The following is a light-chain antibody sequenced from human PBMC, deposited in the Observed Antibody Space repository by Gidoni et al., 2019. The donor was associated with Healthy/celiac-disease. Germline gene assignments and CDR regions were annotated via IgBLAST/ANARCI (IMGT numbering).Light chain of an antibody. J-gene: IGKJ1*01. V-gene: IGKV4-1*01. CDR1: QSVLYSSTNNTY. Sequence: DIVMTQSPDSLAVSLGERATINSKSSQSVLYSSTNNTYLAWYQQKQGQPPKLLIYWASTREPGVPDRFSGSGSGTDFTLTISSLQAEDVAVYYCQQYYSTRTFGQGTKVEIK. CDR3: QQYYSTRT. CDR2: WAS.